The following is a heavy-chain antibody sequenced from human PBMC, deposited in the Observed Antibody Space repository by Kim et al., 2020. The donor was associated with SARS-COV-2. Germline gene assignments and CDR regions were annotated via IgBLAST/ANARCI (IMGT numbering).Heavy chain of an antibody. CDR2: ISYDGSNK. CDR3: AKLYDSSGYYWDAFDI. CDR1: GFTFSSYG. J-gene: IGHJ3*02. Sequence: GGSLRLSCAASGFTFSSYGMHWVRQAPGKGLEWVAVISYDGSNKYYADSVKGRFTISRDNSKNTLYLQMNSLRAEDTAVYYCAKLYDSSGYYWDAFDIWGQGTMVTVSS. D-gene: IGHD3-22*01. V-gene: IGHV3-30*18.